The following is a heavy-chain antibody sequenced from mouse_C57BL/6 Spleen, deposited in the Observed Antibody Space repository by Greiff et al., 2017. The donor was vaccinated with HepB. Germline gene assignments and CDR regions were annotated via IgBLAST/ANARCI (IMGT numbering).Heavy chain of an antibody. J-gene: IGHJ3*01. CDR1: GYTFTSYW. CDR3: ARGGDYYGSSSAWFAY. Sequence: QVQLKQPGTELVKPGASVKLSCKASGYTFTSYWMHWVKQRPGQGLEWIGNINPSNGGTNYNEKFKSKATLTVDKSSSTAYMQLSSLTSEDSAVYYCARGGDYYGSSSAWFAYWGQGTLVTVSA. D-gene: IGHD1-1*01. CDR2: INPSNGGT. V-gene: IGHV1-53*01.